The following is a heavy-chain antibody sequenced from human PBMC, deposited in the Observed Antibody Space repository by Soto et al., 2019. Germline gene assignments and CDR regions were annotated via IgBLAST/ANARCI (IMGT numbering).Heavy chain of an antibody. D-gene: IGHD6-19*01. CDR1: GYTFTNYG. V-gene: IGHV1-18*01. CDR2: NSAYNGNT. CDR3: ARRQWLVGGYYYGMDV. Sequence: ASVKVSCKASGYTFTNYGISWVRQAPGQGLEWMGWNSAYNGNTNYAKKLQGRVTMTTDTSTSTAYMELRSLRSDGTAVYYCARRQWLVGGYYYGMDVWGQGTTVTVSS. J-gene: IGHJ6*02.